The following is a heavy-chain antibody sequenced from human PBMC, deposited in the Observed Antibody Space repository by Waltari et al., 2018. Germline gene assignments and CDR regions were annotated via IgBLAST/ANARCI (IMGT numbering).Heavy chain of an antibody. Sequence: QVHLVQSGAEVKKPGASVTVSCKASGYTFTGHVIHWVRQAPGQGLEWVGSVNPNTGDTYSAQKFEGRVTMTRDTSISTAYLDLSRLTSDDTAVYYCARFLYDFWGGYHPNDVFDFWGQGTVVIVSS. J-gene: IGHJ3*01. CDR1: GYTFTGHV. D-gene: IGHD3-3*01. CDR2: VNPNTGDT. CDR3: ARFLYDFWGGYHPNDVFDF. V-gene: IGHV1-2*02.